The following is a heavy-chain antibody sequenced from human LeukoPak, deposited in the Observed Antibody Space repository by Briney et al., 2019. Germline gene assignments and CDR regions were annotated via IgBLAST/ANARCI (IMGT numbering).Heavy chain of an antibody. V-gene: IGHV4-34*01. CDR3: ARGPTYVRDIVVVPAAMIRVWFDP. Sequence: PSETLSLTCAVYGGSFSGYYWSWIRQPPGKGLEWIGEINHSGSTNYNPSLKSRVTISVDTSKNQFSLKLSSVTAADTAVYYCARGPTYVRDIVVVPAAMIRVWFDPWGQGTLVTVSS. CDR2: INHSGST. D-gene: IGHD2-2*01. J-gene: IGHJ5*02. CDR1: GGSFSGYY.